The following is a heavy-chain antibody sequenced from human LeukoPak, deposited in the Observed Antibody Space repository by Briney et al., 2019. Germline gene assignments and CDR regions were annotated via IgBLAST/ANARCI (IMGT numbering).Heavy chain of an antibody. CDR1: GGSISSGSYY. CDR3: ASLRGYIDGYYFDY. D-gene: IGHD5-18*01. V-gene: IGHV4-61*01. J-gene: IGHJ4*02. Sequence: SQTLSLTCTVSGGSISSGSYYWSWIRQPPGKGLEWIGYIYYSGSTNYNPSLKSRVTISVDTSKNQFSLKLSSVTAADTAVYYCASLRGYIDGYYFDYWGQGTLVTVSS. CDR2: IYYSGST.